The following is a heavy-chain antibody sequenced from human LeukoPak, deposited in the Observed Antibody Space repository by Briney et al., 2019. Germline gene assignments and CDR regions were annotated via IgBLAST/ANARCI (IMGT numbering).Heavy chain of an antibody. J-gene: IGHJ4*02. V-gene: IGHV3-33*01. CDR2: IWYDGSNK. CDR3: ARGSSSGRYLGIVAYFDY. CDR1: GFTFSSYG. Sequence: GGSLRLSCAASGFTFSSYGMHWVRQAPGKGLEWVAVIWYDGSNKYYADSVKGRFTISRDNSKNTLYLQMNSLRAEDTAVYYCARGSSSGRYLGIVAYFDYWGQGTLVTVSS. D-gene: IGHD6-19*01.